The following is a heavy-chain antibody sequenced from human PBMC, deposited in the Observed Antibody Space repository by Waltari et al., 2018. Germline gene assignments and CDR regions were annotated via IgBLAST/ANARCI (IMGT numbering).Heavy chain of an antibody. D-gene: IGHD3-10*01. CDR3: ARRFYYYYYYMDV. CDR1: GGSFSGYY. Sequence: QVQLQQWGAGLLKPSETLSLTCAVYGGSFSGYYWSWIRQPPGKGLGWIGEINHSGSTNYNPSLKSRVTISVDTSKNQFSLKLSSVTAADTAVYYCARRFYYYYYYMDVWGKGTTVTVSS. CDR2: INHSGST. J-gene: IGHJ6*03. V-gene: IGHV4-34*01.